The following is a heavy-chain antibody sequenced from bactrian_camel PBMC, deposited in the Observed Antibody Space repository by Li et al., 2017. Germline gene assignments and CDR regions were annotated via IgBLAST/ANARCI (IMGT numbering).Heavy chain of an antibody. J-gene: IGHJ4*01. V-gene: IGHV3S28*01. CDR2: IRGGGRTWYT. CDR3: TADGRAGCSDHPDY. Sequence: QLVESGGGLVQPGGSLRVSCVASGFTFSSHSMSWVRQAPGKDREWVATIRGGGRTWYTWYADSVKGRFTISRDNAKNTLYLQMNNLKPEDTAMYYCTADGRAGCSDHPDYWGQGTQVTVS. D-gene: IGHD1*01. CDR1: GFTFSSHS.